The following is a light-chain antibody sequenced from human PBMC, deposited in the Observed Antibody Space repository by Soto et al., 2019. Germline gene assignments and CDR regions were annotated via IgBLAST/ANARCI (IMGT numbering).Light chain of an antibody. Sequence: EIVLTQSPGTLSLSPGERATLSCRASQSVSSSYLAWYQQKPGQAPRLLISGASSRATGIPERFSGSGSGTDFTLTLSRLEPEDFAVYYCQQYGNSPPITFGHGTRLEI. CDR3: QQYGNSPPIT. CDR2: GAS. J-gene: IGKJ5*01. CDR1: QSVSSSY. V-gene: IGKV3-20*01.